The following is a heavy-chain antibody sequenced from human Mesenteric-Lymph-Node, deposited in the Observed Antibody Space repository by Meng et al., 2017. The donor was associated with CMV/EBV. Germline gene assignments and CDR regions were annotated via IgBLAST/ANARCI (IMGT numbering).Heavy chain of an antibody. CDR2: IYRGGNT. V-gene: IGHV3-66*02. CDR1: GFAFSSYA. J-gene: IGHJ6*02. CDR3: ARDFGSSSLLNYYFYGLDV. D-gene: IGHD6-6*01. Sequence: GGSLRLSCAASGFAFSSYALHWVRRAPGKGLEWVSVIYRGGNTDYAHSVKGRFTISRDNSKNTLYLQMNSLRAEDTAVYYCARDFGSSSLLNYYFYGLDVWGQGTTVTVSS.